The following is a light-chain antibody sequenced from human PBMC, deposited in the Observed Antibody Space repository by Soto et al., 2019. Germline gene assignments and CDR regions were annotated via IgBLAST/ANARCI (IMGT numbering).Light chain of an antibody. CDR2: PTS. CDR1: QTVTTW. Sequence: DIQLTQSPATLSGSVGDRVTITCRASQTVTTWMAWFQQKPGKIPKLLIHPTSTWQAGVPARLSGSVSVTDFSLTISSLQPDDFATYNSQQYNIYSPWPFGQGTKV. V-gene: IGKV1-5*01. J-gene: IGKJ1*01. CDR3: QQYNIYSPWP.